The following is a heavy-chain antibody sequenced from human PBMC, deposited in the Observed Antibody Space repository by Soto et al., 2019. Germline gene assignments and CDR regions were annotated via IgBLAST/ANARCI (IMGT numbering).Heavy chain of an antibody. D-gene: IGHD6-19*01. CDR3: AIAMAGKWHLLDD. J-gene: IGHJ4*01. CDR2: IKTDGSIT. CDR1: EFSLRSYW. Sequence: GGSLRLSCAASEFSLRSYWMHWVRQGPGKGLEWVSRIKTDGSITSYADSVKGRFTISRDNSKNTLYLQMDSLRPEDTAVYYCAIAMAGKWHLLDDSAHGTLVTVSS. V-gene: IGHV3-74*01.